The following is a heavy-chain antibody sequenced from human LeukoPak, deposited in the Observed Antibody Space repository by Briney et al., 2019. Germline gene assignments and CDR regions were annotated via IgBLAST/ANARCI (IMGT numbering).Heavy chain of an antibody. J-gene: IGHJ6*03. V-gene: IGHV1-69*06. Sequence: SVKVSCKASGGTFSSYAISWVRQAPGQGLEWMGGIIPIFGTANYAQKFQGRVTITADKSTSTAYMELSSLRSEDTAVYYCARTMIRGPQYYYYYMDVWGKGTTVTMSS. D-gene: IGHD3-10*01. CDR3: ARTMIRGPQYYYYYMDV. CDR2: IIPIFGTA. CDR1: GGTFSSYA.